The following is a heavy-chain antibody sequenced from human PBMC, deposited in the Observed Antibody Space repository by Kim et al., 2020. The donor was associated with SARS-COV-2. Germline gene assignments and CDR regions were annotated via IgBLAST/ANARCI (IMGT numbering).Heavy chain of an antibody. CDR3: AKDGKRTQPL. D-gene: IGHD1-26*01. V-gene: IGHV3-23*01. Sequence: GGSLRLSCVASGFAFSGYAMSWVRQTPGKGLEWVSTIIADGGITYYADSVEGRFTISRDNSKNTLYLQMNSLSAEDTAVYYCAKDGKRTQPLLGPATMV. CDR2: IIADGGIT. J-gene: IGHJ3*01. CDR1: GFAFSGYA.